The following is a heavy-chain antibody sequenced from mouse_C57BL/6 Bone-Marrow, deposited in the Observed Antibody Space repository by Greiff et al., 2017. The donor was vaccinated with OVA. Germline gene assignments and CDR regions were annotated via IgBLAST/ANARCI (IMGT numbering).Heavy chain of an antibody. V-gene: IGHV5-17*01. D-gene: IGHD5-1*01. CDR3: ARPKSTWYFDV. Sequence: EVKLVESGGGLVKPGVSLNLSCAASGFTFSDYGMHWVRQAPEKGLEWVAYISSGSSTIYYADTVKGRFTISRDNAKNTLFLQMTSLRSEDTAMYYCARPKSTWYFDVWGTGTTVTVSS. CDR1: GFTFSDYG. J-gene: IGHJ1*03. CDR2: ISSGSSTI.